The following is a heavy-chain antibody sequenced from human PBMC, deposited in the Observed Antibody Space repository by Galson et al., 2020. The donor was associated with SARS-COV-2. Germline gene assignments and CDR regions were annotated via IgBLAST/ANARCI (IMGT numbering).Heavy chain of an antibody. D-gene: IGHD6-13*01. V-gene: IGHV4-34*01. CDR3: ARGGYSSSWDGLRGWFDP. J-gene: IGHJ5*02. CDR2: INHSGTT. CDR1: GGSLSGYY. Sequence: ETSETPSLTCAVYGGSLSGYYWSWTRQPPGNGLEWIGEINHSGTTNYNPSLKSRVTLSVDTSKNQFSLKLSSVTAADTAVYYCARGGYSSSWDGLRGWFDPLGQGTLVTVSS.